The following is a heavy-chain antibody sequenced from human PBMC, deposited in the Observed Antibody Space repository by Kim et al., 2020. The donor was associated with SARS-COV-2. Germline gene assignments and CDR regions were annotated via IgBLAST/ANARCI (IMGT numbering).Heavy chain of an antibody. CDR3: AKTLIHYYDSSGYQYYFDY. V-gene: IGHV3-23*01. CDR2: ISGSGGST. J-gene: IGHJ4*02. Sequence: GGSLRLSCAASGFTFSSYAMSWVRQAPGKGLEWVSAISGSGGSTYYADSVKGRFTISRDNSKNTLYLQMNSLRAEDTAVYYCAKTLIHYYDSSGYQYYFDYWGQGTLVTVSS. CDR1: GFTFSSYA. D-gene: IGHD3-22*01.